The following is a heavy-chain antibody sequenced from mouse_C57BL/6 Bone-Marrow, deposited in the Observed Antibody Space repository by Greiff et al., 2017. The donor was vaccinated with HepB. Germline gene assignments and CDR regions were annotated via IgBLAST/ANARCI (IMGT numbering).Heavy chain of an antibody. V-gene: IGHV1-50*01. CDR2: IDPSDSYI. J-gene: IGHJ3*01. D-gene: IGHD1-1*01. CDR1: GYTFTSYW. CDR3: ARLASLLSWFAY. Sequence: QVQLQQSGAEFVKPGASVKLSCKASGYTFTSYWMQWVKQRPGQGLELIGEIDPSDSYINYNQKFKGKATLTVDTSSSTAYMQLSSLTSEDSAVYYCARLASLLSWFAYWGQGTLVTVSA.